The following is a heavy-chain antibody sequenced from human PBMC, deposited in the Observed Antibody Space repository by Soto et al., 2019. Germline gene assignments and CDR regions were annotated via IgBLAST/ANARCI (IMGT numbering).Heavy chain of an antibody. CDR3: TNYWTGNSASYDILTGASDAFDI. CDR2: IKSKTDGGTT. J-gene: IGHJ3*02. Sequence: PGGSLRLSCAASGFTFSNAWMSWGRQAPGKGLEWVGRIKSKTDGGTTDYAAPVKGRFTISRDDSKNTLYLQMNSLKTEDTAVYYCTNYWTGNSASYDILTGASDAFDIWGQGTMVTVSS. CDR1: GFTFSNAW. D-gene: IGHD3-9*01. V-gene: IGHV3-15*01.